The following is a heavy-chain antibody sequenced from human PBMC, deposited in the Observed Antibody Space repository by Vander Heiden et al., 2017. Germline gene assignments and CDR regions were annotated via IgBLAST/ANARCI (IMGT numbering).Heavy chain of an antibody. V-gene: IGHV4-59*01. CDR2: IYYSGST. Sequence: QVQLQESGPGLVKPSETLSLTCTVSGGSISSYYWSWIRQPPGKGLEWIGYIYYSGSTNYNPSLKRRVTISVDTSKNQFSLKLSSVTAADTAVYYCARVVWGERRFGSYYFDYWGQGTLVTVSS. J-gene: IGHJ4*02. D-gene: IGHD3-16*01. CDR1: GGSISSYY. CDR3: ARVVWGERRFGSYYFDY.